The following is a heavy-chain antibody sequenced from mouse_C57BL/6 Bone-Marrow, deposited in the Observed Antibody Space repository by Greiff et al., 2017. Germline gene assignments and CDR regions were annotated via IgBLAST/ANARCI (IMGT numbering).Heavy chain of an antibody. CDR1: GYTFTSYG. Sequence: ESGAELARPGASVKLSCKASGYTFTSYGISWVKQRTGQGLEWIGEIYPRSGNTYYNEKFKGKATLPADKSSSTAYMELRSLTSEDSAVYFCARTLLRFYWYFDVWGTGTTVTVSS. CDR2: IYPRSGNT. CDR3: ARTLLRFYWYFDV. D-gene: IGHD1-1*01. J-gene: IGHJ1*03. V-gene: IGHV1-81*01.